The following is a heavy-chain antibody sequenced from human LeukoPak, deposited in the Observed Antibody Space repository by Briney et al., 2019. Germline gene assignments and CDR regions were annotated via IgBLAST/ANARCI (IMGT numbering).Heavy chain of an antibody. J-gene: IGHJ3*02. CDR2: NYPGDSDT. CDR3: ARRAKIMTTVALHAFDI. CDR1: GYSFTSYW. Sequence: GESLKISCKVAGYSFTSYWIGWVRQVPRKGLEWMGSNYPGDSDTRYSPSFQGPVTISADKSINTAYLQWSSLKASDTAMYYCARRAKIMTTVALHAFDIWGQGTMVTVSS. V-gene: IGHV5-51*01. D-gene: IGHD4-23*01.